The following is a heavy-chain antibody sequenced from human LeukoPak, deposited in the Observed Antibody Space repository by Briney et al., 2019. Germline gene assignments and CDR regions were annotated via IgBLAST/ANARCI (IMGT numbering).Heavy chain of an antibody. CDR2: ISPNGDTT. D-gene: IGHD6-13*01. V-gene: IGHV3-23*01. CDR3: AKEGRIAAGTGDYFDY. J-gene: IGHJ4*02. Sequence: GGSLRLSCAASGFPFSSYAMSWVRQAPGKGLEGVAGISPNGDTTKYADSVKGRFTISRDNAKNTVPLQMNSLRADDTAVYYCAKEGRIAAGTGDYFDYWGQGTLVTVSS. CDR1: GFPFSSYA.